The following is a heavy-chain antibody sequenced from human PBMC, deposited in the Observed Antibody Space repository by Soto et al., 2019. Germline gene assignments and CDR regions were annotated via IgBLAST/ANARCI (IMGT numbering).Heavy chain of an antibody. Sequence: QVQLVESGGGVVQPGRSLRLSCAASGFTVSTYGMHWVRQAPGKGLEWVAVISREGGTKYAADSVKGRFTISRDNSRNTLFLERNSLRCDGMAVFYDTGEVASGYWGQGNLVTGSS. V-gene: IGHV3-30*03. CDR2: ISREGGTK. CDR1: GFTVSTYG. J-gene: IGHJ4*02. CDR3: TGEVASGY. D-gene: IGHD2-8*02.